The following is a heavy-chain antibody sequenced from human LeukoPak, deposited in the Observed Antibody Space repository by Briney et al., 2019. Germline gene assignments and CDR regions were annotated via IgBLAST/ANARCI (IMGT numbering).Heavy chain of an antibody. V-gene: IGHV4-31*03. CDR2: IYYSGST. J-gene: IGHJ5*02. CDR3: ARRAPDYDFWSGYSGENWFDP. D-gene: IGHD3-3*01. CDR1: GGSISSGGYY. Sequence: TPSQTLSLTCTVSGGSISSGGYYWSWIRQHPGKGLEWIGYIYYSGSTYYNPSLKSRVTISVDTSKNQFFLKLSSVTAADTAVYYCARRAPDYDFWSGYSGENWFDPWGQGTLVTVSS.